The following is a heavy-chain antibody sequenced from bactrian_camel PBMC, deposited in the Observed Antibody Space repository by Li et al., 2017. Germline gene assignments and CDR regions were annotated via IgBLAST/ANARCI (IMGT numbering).Heavy chain of an antibody. J-gene: IGHJ4*01. CDR1: GYTYSSKC. V-gene: IGHV3S40*01. D-gene: IGHD6*01. CDR2: ISAGGGDP. Sequence: DVQLVESGGGSVQAGGSLRLSCAASGYTYSSKCMGWFRQAPGKEREGVAAISAGGGDPYYADSVKGRFTISQDSARNTVYLQMNNLQPEDTATYYCAEGRGSRGEHCYSLNYWGQGTQVTVS. CDR3: AEGRGSRGEHCYSLNY.